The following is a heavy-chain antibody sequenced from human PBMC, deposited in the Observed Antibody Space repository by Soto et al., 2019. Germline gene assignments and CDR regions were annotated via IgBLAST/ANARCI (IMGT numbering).Heavy chain of an antibody. D-gene: IGHD5-12*01. CDR3: ARCDRDGYNWYFDY. J-gene: IGHJ4*02. Sequence: GGSLRLSCAASGFTFRIYAMHWVRQAPGKGLEWVAVISYDGSNTYYADSAKGRFTISRDNSKNTLYLQMNSLRPEDTAVYYCARCDRDGYNWYFDYWGQGTLVTVSS. V-gene: IGHV3-30-3*01. CDR2: ISYDGSNT. CDR1: GFTFRIYA.